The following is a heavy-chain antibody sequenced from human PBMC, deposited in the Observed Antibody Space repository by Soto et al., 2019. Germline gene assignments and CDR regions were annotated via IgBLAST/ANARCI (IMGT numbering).Heavy chain of an antibody. V-gene: IGHV5-51*01. CDR1: GYDFARTW. D-gene: IGHD5-12*01. Sequence: PGESLKISCKASGYDFARTWIGWVRQLPGKGLDWLGIIYPGDSETRYSPSSRGQVTFSVDMSISTAYLQWSSLKTSDIAIYYCARLVGAYDSYFDNWGQGTRVTVSS. J-gene: IGHJ4*02. CDR3: ARLVGAYDSYFDN. CDR2: IYPGDSET.